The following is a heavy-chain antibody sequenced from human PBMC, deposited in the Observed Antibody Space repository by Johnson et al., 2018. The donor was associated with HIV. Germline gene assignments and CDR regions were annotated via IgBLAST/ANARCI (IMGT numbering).Heavy chain of an antibody. Sequence: VQLVESGGGLVQPGGSLRLSCAASGFTVSSNYMSWVRQAPGKGLEWVSVIYSGGSTYYADSVKGRFTISRDNSKNTLYLQINSLRAEDTAVYYCAKVYGFDYGDYYDAFDIWGQGTMVTVSS. J-gene: IGHJ3*02. CDR2: IYSGGST. CDR3: AKVYGFDYGDYYDAFDI. D-gene: IGHD4-17*01. V-gene: IGHV3-66*01. CDR1: GFTVSSNY.